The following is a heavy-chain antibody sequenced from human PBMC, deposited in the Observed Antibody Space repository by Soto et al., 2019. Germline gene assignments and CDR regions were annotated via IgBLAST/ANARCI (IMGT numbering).Heavy chain of an antibody. D-gene: IGHD3-3*01. J-gene: IGHJ4*02. Sequence: GGSLRLSCAASGFTFGSYSMNWLRHAPGKGLEWVASISSSSGFINDADSVKGRFTISRDNAKNSLYLQMNSLRAEDTAVYYCARGPLTDPFGLVFDYWGQGTLVTV. V-gene: IGHV3-21*01. CDR3: ARGPLTDPFGLVFDY. CDR2: ISSSSGFI. CDR1: GFTFGSYS.